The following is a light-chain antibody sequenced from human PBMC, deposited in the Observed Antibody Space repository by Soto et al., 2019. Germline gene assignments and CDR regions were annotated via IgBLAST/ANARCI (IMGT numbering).Light chain of an antibody. V-gene: IGKV1-39*01. CDR2: DAT. CDR1: QSISNH. Sequence: DIQMTQSPSSLSASVEDRVIITCRASQSISNHLNWYQQKPGKAPKLLIHDATTLQSGVPSRFSGSGSGTDFTLTISSLQPEDFATYYCQQSFVTPRTFGQGTKVDIK. CDR3: QQSFVTPRT. J-gene: IGKJ1*01.